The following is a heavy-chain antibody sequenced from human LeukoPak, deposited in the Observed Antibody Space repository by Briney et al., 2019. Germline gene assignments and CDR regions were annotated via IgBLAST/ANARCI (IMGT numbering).Heavy chain of an antibody. V-gene: IGHV1-2*02. D-gene: IGHD2-8*02. Sequence: ASVKVSCRASGYIFTAYYMHWVRQAPGQGLEWMGWINPNSGGTNYAQKFQGRVTMTRDTSISTACMELSRLRSDDTAVYYCARVLLVPGCFDYWGQGTLVTVSS. CDR1: GYIFTAYY. CDR3: ARVLLVPGCFDY. J-gene: IGHJ4*02. CDR2: INPNSGGT.